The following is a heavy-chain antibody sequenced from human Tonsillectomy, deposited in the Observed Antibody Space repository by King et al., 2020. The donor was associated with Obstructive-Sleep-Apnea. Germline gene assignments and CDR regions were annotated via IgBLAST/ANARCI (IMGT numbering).Heavy chain of an antibody. CDR3: AKSYSSGWYVPFDY. CDR2: ISWNSGSK. V-gene: IGHV3-9*01. Sequence: QLVESGGGLVQPGRSLRLSCAASGFTFDDYAMHWVRQAPGKGLEWVSGISWNSGSKGYADSVKGRFTISRDNAKNSLYLQMNSLRAEDTALYYCAKSYSSGWYVPFDYWGQGSLVTVSP. D-gene: IGHD6-19*01. CDR1: GFTFDDYA. J-gene: IGHJ4*02.